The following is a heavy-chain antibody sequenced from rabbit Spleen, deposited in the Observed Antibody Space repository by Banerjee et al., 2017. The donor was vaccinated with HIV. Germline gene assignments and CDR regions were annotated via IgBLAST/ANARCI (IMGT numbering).Heavy chain of an antibody. CDR2: VDVGSSAFT. J-gene: IGHJ4*01. Sequence: VESGGDLVKPGASLTLTCTASGVSFNFNNYMCWVRQAPGKGLEWIGCVDVGSSAFTYFANWAKGRFTISKTSSTTVTLQMTSLTAADTATYFCARDLTGVIGWSFYLWGQGTLVTVS. D-gene: IGHD1-1*01. CDR3: ARDLTGVIGWSFYL. V-gene: IGHV1S40*01. CDR1: GVSFNFNNY.